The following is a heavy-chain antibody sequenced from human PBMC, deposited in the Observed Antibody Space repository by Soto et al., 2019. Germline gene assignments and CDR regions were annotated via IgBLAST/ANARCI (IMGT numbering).Heavy chain of an antibody. J-gene: IGHJ6*02. CDR3: ARVRIQLWFRLYYGMDV. D-gene: IGHD5-18*01. CDR1: GGSFSGYY. V-gene: IGHV4-34*01. Sequence: PSETLSLTCAVYGGSFSGYYWSWIRQPPGKGLEWIGEINHSGSTNYNPSLKSRVTISVDTSKNQFSLKLSSVTAADTAVYYCARVRIQLWFRLYYGMDVWGQGTTVTVSS. CDR2: INHSGST.